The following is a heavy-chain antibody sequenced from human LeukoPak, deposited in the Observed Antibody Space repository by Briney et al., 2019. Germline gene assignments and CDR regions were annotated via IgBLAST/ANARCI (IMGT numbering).Heavy chain of an antibody. CDR2: IIPIFGTA. CDR3: ASHRVAAPPKFDY. CDR1: GGTFSSYA. J-gene: IGHJ4*02. V-gene: IGHV1-69*05. Sequence: SVKVSCKASGGTFSSYAISWVRQAPGQGPEWMGRIIPIFGTANYAQKFQGRVTITTDESTSTAYMDLSSLRSEDTAVYYCASHRVAAPPKFDYWGQGTLVTVSS. D-gene: IGHD2-15*01.